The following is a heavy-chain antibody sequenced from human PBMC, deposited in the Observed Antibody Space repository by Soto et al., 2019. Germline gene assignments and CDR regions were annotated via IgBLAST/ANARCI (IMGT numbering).Heavy chain of an antibody. CDR2: ISTYNGNT. V-gene: IGHV1-18*04. CDR1: GYTFTSYG. CDR3: ARDPPRRYSYGQGLDY. D-gene: IGHD5-18*01. Sequence: HVQLVQSGAEMKKPGASVKVSCKASGYTFTSYGISWVRQAPGRGLEWMGWISTYNGNTNYAQKLQGRVTMTTNTCTSTAYVEVRSLRFDGTAVYYCARDPPRRYSYGQGLDYFGQGTLVTVSS. J-gene: IGHJ4*02.